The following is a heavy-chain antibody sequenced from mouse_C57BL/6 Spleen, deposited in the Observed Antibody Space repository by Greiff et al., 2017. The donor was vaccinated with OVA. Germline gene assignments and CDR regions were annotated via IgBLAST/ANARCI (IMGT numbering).Heavy chain of an antibody. Sequence: EVHLVESGEGLVKPGGSLKLSCAASGFTFSSYAMSWVRQTPEKRLEWVAYISSGGGYIYYADTVKGRFTISRDNARNTLYLQMSSLKSEDTAMYYCTRDRTALGFAYWGQGTLVTVSA. J-gene: IGHJ3*01. CDR3: TRDRTALGFAY. D-gene: IGHD3-1*01. CDR1: GFTFSSYA. CDR2: ISSGGGYI. V-gene: IGHV5-9-1*02.